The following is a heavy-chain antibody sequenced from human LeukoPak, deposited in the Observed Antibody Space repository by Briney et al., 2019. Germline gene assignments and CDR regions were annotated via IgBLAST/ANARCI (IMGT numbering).Heavy chain of an antibody. CDR1: GFPFSSYA. CDR2: IRGSGGST. Sequence: GGSLRLSWAASGFPFSSYAMSWVRQAPGKGLEWVSAIRGSGGSTYYADSVKGRFTISRDNSKNTLYLQMNSLRADDTAVYYCAKRRGLELTYYYHMDVWGKGTTVTVSS. J-gene: IGHJ6*03. CDR3: AKRRGLELTYYYHMDV. D-gene: IGHD1-7*01. V-gene: IGHV3-23*01.